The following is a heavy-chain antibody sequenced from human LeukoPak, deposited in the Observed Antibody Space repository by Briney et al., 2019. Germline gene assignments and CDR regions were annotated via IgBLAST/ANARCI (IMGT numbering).Heavy chain of an antibody. J-gene: IGHJ4*02. V-gene: IGHV5-51*01. D-gene: IGHD2-21*02. Sequence: PGESLKISCKGSGYSFTSHYIGWVRQMPGKGLEWMGIIYPDDSNTRYSPSFQGQVTTSADKSISTAYLQWSSLKASDTAMYYCARQRGDNAENFDYWGQGTLVTVSS. CDR2: IYPDDSNT. CDR1: GYSFTSHY. CDR3: ARQRGDNAENFDY.